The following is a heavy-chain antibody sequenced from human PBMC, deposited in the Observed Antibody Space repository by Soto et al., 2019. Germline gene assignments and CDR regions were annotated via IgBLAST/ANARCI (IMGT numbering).Heavy chain of an antibody. CDR3: VRDWQLSP. CDR1: GYTLTNYG. D-gene: IGHD1-1*01. CDR2: ISRHNGHT. Sequence: QVQLVQSGDEVKKPGASVKVSCRASGYTLTNYGLSWVRQAPGQGLFWMGWISRHNGHTLYAQNVPGRLTLTIDTSTQTANMELMRLKIADTARYYCVRDWQLSPLRQGALVTVSS. V-gene: IGHV1-18*01. J-gene: IGHJ5*02.